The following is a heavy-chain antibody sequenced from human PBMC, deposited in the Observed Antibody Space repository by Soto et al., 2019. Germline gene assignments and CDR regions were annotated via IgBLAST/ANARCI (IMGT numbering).Heavy chain of an antibody. CDR1: GDSVSSNSAA. CDR2: TYYRSKWYN. J-gene: IGHJ5*02. D-gene: IGHD6-6*01. V-gene: IGHV6-1*01. Sequence: SQTLSLTCAISGDSVSSNSAAWNWIRQSPSRGLEWLGGTYYRSKWYNDYAVSVKSRITINPDTSKNQFSLQLNSVTPEDTAVYYCARVPHSSSYNWFDPWGQGTLVTVSS. CDR3: ARVPHSSSYNWFDP.